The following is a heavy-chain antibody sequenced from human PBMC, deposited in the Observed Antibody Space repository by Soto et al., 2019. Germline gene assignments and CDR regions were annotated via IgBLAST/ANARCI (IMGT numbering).Heavy chain of an antibody. CDR1: GGSFSGYY. D-gene: IGHD3-9*01. CDR3: ARGNYDILTGYFRGYGY. Sequence: SESLSLTCAVYGGSFSGYYWSWIRQPPGKGLEWIGEINHSGSTNYNPSLKSRVTISVDTSKNQFSLKLSSVTAADTAVYYCARGNYDILTGYFRGYGYWGQGTLVTVSS. V-gene: IGHV4-34*01. CDR2: INHSGST. J-gene: IGHJ4*02.